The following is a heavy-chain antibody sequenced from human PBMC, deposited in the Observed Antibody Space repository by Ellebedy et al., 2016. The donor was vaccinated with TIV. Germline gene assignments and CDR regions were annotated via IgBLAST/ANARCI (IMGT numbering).Heavy chain of an antibody. CDR3: ARDQDNWNYALGY. J-gene: IGHJ4*02. CDR1: GGSISGYY. CDR2: IYHSGTT. V-gene: IGHV4-59*01. D-gene: IGHD1-7*01. Sequence: MPSETLSLTCTVSGGSISGYYWSWIRQPPGKGLEWIGYIYHSGTTKYNPSLKSRLTISVDTSKNKFSLNLSSVTAADTAVYYCARDQDNWNYALGYWGQGTLVTVSS.